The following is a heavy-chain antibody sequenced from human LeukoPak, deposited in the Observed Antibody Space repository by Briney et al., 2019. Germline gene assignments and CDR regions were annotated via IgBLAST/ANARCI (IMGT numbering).Heavy chain of an antibody. Sequence: SLRLSCAASGFTFTNAWMSWVRQAPGRGLEWVGRIKRRTDGCTADYAAPVKGRFTISRDDSKNTLHLQMKSLKIEDIAIYYCTTVHDYGDYADSWGQGALVTVSS. D-gene: IGHD4/OR15-4a*01. V-gene: IGHV3-15*01. J-gene: IGHJ4*02. CDR2: IKRRTDGCTA. CDR3: TTVHDYGDYADS. CDR1: GFTFTNAW.